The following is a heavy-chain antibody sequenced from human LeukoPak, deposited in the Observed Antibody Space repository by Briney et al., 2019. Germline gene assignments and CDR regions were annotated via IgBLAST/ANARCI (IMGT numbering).Heavy chain of an antibody. CDR1: GYTFTGYY. CDR2: INPNSGGT. Sequence: GASVKVSCKASGYTFTGYYMHWVRQAPGQGLEWMGWINPNSGGTNYARKFQGRVTMTRDTSISTAYMELSRLRSDDTAVYYCARPVHVPNYYDSSGLDYWGQGTLVTVSS. J-gene: IGHJ4*02. CDR3: ARPVHVPNYYDSSGLDY. D-gene: IGHD3-22*01. V-gene: IGHV1-2*02.